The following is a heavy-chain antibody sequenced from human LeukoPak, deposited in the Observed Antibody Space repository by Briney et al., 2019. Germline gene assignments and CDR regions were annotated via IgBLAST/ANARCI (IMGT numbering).Heavy chain of an antibody. CDR2: INSVGINT. D-gene: IGHD3-22*01. CDR3: ARGAVTYYYDSSGYYDDYYYYYYMDV. Sequence: PGGSMRLSSAAYGFTLSNFWMHWVRQAQGKGRVWVSRINSVGINTSSTASVKGRFTISRDNAKNTLNLQMNSLRADDTAVYYCARGAVTYYYDSSGYYDDYYYYYYMDVWGKGTTVTVSS. J-gene: IGHJ6*03. CDR1: GFTLSNFW. V-gene: IGHV3-74*01.